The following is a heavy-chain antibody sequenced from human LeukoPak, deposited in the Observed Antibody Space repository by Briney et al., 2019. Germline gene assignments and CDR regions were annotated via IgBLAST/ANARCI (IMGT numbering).Heavy chain of an antibody. V-gene: IGHV3-23*01. D-gene: IGHD3-10*01. CDR3: AKSMVRGVIRNYFDY. CDR2: ISGSGGST. CDR1: GFTFSSYA. J-gene: IGHJ4*02. Sequence: GGSLRLSCAASGFTFSSYAMSWVRQAPGKGLEWVSAISGSGGSTYYADSVKGRFTISRDNSKNTLYLQMNSLRAEDTAVYYCAKSMVRGVIRNYFDYWGQGALVTVSS.